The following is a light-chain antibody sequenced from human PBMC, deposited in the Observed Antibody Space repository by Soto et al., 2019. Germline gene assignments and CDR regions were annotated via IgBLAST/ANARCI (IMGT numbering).Light chain of an antibody. CDR3: QQYGNSPMYT. J-gene: IGKJ2*01. Sequence: VLTQSPGTLSVSPGERATLSCRASQTVRSSYLNWYQQKPGQAPGLLIHGASTRAAGTPDRFSGSGSGTDFTLTISRLESEDFAVYYCQQYGNSPMYTFGQGTKLEMK. CDR2: GAS. V-gene: IGKV3-20*01. CDR1: QTVRSSY.